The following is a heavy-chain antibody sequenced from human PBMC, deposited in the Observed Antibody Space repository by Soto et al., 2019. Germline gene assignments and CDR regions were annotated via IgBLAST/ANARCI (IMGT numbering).Heavy chain of an antibody. D-gene: IGHD1-1*01. CDR1: SGPTSSHN. J-gene: IGHJ6*02. V-gene: IGHV4-59*08. Sequence: QVQLQQSGPGLVKPSETLSLTCTVSSGPTSSHNWGWIRQPPGRGLEWIGYVYNTGGTSYNPTLSSRVTISADTYTKNISLTLSSVTAADTAVYYCVRQGTAPLHGLVDVWSQGTTVSGSS. CDR2: VYNTGGT. CDR3: VRQGTAPLHGLVDV.